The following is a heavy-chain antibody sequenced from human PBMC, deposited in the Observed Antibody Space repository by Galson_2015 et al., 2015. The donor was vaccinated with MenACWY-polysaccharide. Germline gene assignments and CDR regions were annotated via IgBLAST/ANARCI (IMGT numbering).Heavy chain of an antibody. D-gene: IGHD1-26*01. J-gene: IGHJ4*02. CDR3: VRRGLGPTH. CDR2: FKSKTDGGAT. Sequence: SLRLSCAASGFTFRNAWMSWVRQAPGKGLEWVGRFKSKTDGGATDYAAPVKGRFTISRDDSKNTLYLQMNSLRAEDTAVYYCVRRGLGPTHWGQGTLVPVSS. CDR1: GFTFRNAW. V-gene: IGHV3-15*01.